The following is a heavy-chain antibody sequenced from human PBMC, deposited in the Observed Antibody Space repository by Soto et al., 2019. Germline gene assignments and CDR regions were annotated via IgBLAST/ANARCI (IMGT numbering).Heavy chain of an antibody. J-gene: IGHJ5*02. V-gene: IGHV3-64*01. D-gene: IGHD2-15*01. CDR1: GFTFGSYA. CDR2: ISTNGSP. Sequence: PGGSLRLSCAASGFTFGSYAMHWVRQAPGKGLEYVSAISTNGSPYYANSVEGRFTISRDNSRNTLYLQMGSLRAEDMAVYYCAREYCSGGTCQLFFDHWGQGTLVTVSS. CDR3: AREYCSGGTCQLFFDH.